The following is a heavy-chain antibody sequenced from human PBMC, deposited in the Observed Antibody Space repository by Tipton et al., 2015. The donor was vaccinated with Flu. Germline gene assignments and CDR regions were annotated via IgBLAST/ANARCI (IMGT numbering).Heavy chain of an antibody. CDR1: GGSISNYY. CDR2: IFYSGNA. J-gene: IGHJ4*02. Sequence: TLSLTCTVSGGSISNYYWSWIRQPPGKGLEWIGNIFYSGNAHYSPSLKSRVTISVDTSNNHFSLKLSSVTAADTAVYYCARQQTHGGSWYFFDYWGQGSLVTFTS. V-gene: IGHV4-59*08. D-gene: IGHD5-24*01. CDR3: ARQQTHGGSWYFFDY.